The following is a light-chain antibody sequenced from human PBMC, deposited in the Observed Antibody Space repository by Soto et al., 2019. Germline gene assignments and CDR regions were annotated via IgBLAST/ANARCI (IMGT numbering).Light chain of an antibody. Sequence: DIQMTQSPSSPSASVGDRVTITCRASQTISNYLNWYQQKPGKAPKLLIYAASSLQSGVPSRFSGSGSGTDFTLTISSLQPEDFATFYCQQSYSTPITFGQGTRLEIK. V-gene: IGKV1-39*01. CDR3: QQSYSTPIT. CDR2: AAS. J-gene: IGKJ5*01. CDR1: QTISNY.